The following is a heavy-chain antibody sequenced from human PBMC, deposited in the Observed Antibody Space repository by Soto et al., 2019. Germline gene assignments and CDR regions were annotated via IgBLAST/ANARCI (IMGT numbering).Heavy chain of an antibody. D-gene: IGHD3-22*01. Sequence: GGSLRLSCAASGFTFSSYAMHWVRQAPGKGLEWVAVISYDGSNKYYADSVKGRFTISRDNSKNTLYLQMNSLRAEDTAVYYCARAGGRPIPYYYDSSGYYKAFDYWGQGTLVTVSS. CDR2: ISYDGSNK. CDR3: ARAGGRPIPYYYDSSGYYKAFDY. CDR1: GFTFSSYA. V-gene: IGHV3-30-3*01. J-gene: IGHJ4*02.